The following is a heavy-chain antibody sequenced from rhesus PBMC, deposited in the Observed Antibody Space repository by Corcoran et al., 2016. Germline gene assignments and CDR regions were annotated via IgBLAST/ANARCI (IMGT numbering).Heavy chain of an antibody. CDR3: ARHTVAATHFDY. V-gene: IGHV2-1*01. CDR1: GFSLSNSGMV. D-gene: IGHD4-29*01. Sequence: QVTLKESGPALVKPTQTLTLTCTFSGFSLSNSGMVVGWIRQPSRKTLEWLVQIYWNDYKYYRTSLKSRLTISKDTSKNQVVLTMTNMDPVDTATFYCARHTVAATHFDYWGQGVLVTVSS. J-gene: IGHJ4*01. CDR2: IYWNDYK.